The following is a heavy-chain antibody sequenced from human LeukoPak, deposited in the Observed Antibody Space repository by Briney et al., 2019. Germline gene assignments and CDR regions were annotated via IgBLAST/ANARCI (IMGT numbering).Heavy chain of an antibody. CDR2: ISDSGGST. CDR1: GFTFTSYA. J-gene: IGHJ4*02. Sequence: GGSLRLSCAASGFTFTSYAMSWLRQAPGKGLEWVSGISDSGGSTHYTDSVKGRFTISRDNAKNSLTLQMNSLRAEDTAVYYCARDLKYYDSSGFDYWGQGTLVTVSS. D-gene: IGHD3-22*01. CDR3: ARDLKYYDSSGFDY. V-gene: IGHV3-23*01.